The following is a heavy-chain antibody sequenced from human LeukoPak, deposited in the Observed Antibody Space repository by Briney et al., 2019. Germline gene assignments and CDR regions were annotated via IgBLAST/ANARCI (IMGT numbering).Heavy chain of an antibody. D-gene: IGHD4-17*01. CDR2: IYYSGST. CDR3: ARARGDYGDYEDAFDI. J-gene: IGHJ3*02. Sequence: PSETLSLTCTVSGGSISSYCWSWIRQPPGKGLEWIGYIYYSGSTNYNPSLKSRVTISVDTSKNQFSLKLSSVTAADTAVYYCARARGDYGDYEDAFDIWGQGTMVTVSS. V-gene: IGHV4-59*01. CDR1: GGSISSYC.